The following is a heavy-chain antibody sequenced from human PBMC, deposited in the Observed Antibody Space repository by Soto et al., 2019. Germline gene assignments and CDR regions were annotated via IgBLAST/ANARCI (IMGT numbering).Heavy chain of an antibody. CDR1: GFTFSRYW. D-gene: IGHD6-19*01. J-gene: IGHJ4*02. Sequence: EVQLVESGGGLVQPGGSLRLSCAASGFTFSRYWMHWVRQAPGEGLVWVSRINGDGSSTTYADSVKGRFTISRDNAKSTVYLQMNSLRVEETAMYFCAGDGITVAGTGNFDFWGQGTLVTVSS. V-gene: IGHV3-74*01. CDR3: AGDGITVAGTGNFDF. CDR2: INGDGSST.